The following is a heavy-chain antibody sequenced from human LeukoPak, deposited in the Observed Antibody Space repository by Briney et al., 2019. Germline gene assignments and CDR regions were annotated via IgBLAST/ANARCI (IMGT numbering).Heavy chain of an antibody. CDR1: GFTFSSYG. CDR2: ISYDGSNK. V-gene: IGHV3-30*03. CDR3: ARNYYDILTGVRN. J-gene: IGHJ4*02. Sequence: GGSLRLSCAASGFTFSSYGMHWVRQAPGKGLEWVAVISYDGSNKYYADSVKGRFTISRDNSKNTLYLQMNSLRAEDTAVYYCARNYYDILTGVRNWGQGTLVTVSS. D-gene: IGHD3-9*01.